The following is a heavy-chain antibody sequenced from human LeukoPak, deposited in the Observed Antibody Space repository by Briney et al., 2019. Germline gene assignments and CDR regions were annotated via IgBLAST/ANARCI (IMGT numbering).Heavy chain of an antibody. D-gene: IGHD6-13*01. CDR2: IHYSGST. CDR1: GGSISSSSIY. J-gene: IGHJ1*01. V-gene: IGHV4-39*07. Sequence: KPSETLSLTCTVSGGSISSSSIYWGWVRQSPGKGLEWMGSIHYSGSTYYNPSLKSRVTISVDTSKNQFSLKLSSVTAADTAVYYCARSITSSWYGDFQHWGQGTLVTVSS. CDR3: ARSITSSWYGDFQH.